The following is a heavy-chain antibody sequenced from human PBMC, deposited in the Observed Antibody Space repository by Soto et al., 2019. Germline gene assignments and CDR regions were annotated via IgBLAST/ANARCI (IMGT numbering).Heavy chain of an antibody. CDR1: GYSFTSYW. CDR2: IYPGDSDT. D-gene: IGHD1-26*01. J-gene: IGHJ3*02. Sequence: GESLKISCKGSGYSFTSYWIGWVRQMPGKGLEWMGIIYPGDSDTRYSPSFQGQVTISADKSISTAYLQWSSLKASDTAMYYCARQPAWERPRTAFDICGQGRMVTVSS. CDR3: ARQPAWERPRTAFDI. V-gene: IGHV5-51*01.